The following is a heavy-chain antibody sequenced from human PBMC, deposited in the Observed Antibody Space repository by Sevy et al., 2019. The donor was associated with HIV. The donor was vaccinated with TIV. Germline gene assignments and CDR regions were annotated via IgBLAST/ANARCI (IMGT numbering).Heavy chain of an antibody. V-gene: IGHV3-48*03. CDR1: GFTFSSYW. J-gene: IGHJ4*02. D-gene: IGHD4-17*01. Sequence: GGSLRLSCVASGFTFSSYWMTWVRQAPGKGLEWVSSIGQSGSSTYYSDSVKGRFTISRDNAENSLYLQMNSLRAEDTAVYYCARDLPPSATTVAHFDYWGQGNLVTVSS. CDR3: ARDLPPSATTVAHFDY. CDR2: IGQSGSST.